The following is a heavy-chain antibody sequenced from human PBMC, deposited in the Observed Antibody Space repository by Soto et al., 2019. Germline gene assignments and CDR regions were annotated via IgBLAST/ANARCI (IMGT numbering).Heavy chain of an antibody. CDR3: ASQWLDLYYFDY. CDR2: IYYSGST. Sequence: PSETLSLTCTVSGGSISSSSYYWGWIRQPPGKGLEWIGSIYYSGSTYYNPSLKSRVTISVDASKNQFSLKPSSVTAADTAVYYCASQWLDLYYFDYWGQGPLVTVSS. V-gene: IGHV4-39*01. J-gene: IGHJ4*02. D-gene: IGHD6-19*01. CDR1: GGSISSSSYY.